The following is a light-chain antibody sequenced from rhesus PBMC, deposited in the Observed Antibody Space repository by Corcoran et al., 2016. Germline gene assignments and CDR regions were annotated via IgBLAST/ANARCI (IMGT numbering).Light chain of an antibody. CDR3: LQHTSYPYS. V-gene: IGKV1-28*03. CDR2: AAS. CDR1: QGISSY. Sequence: DIQMTQSPSSLSASVGDTVTITCRASQGISSYLNWFQQKPGKAPKLLIYAASSLESGVPSRFSGSGSGTDFTLTISSLQPEDFAVYYCLQHTSYPYSFGQGTKVEIK. J-gene: IGKJ2*01.